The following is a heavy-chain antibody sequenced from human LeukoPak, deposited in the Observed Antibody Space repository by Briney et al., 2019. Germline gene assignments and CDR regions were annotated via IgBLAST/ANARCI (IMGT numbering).Heavy chain of an antibody. CDR3: ARARYSDF. V-gene: IGHV3-7*01. Sequence: GGSLRLSCAASGFTFSSYWMSWVRQAPGKGLEWVANIKEDGSEIHYVDSVKGRFTISRDNAKNSLYLQMNSLRGEDTAVYYCARARYSDFWGQGTLVTVSS. J-gene: IGHJ4*02. CDR1: GFTFSSYW. CDR2: IKEDGSEI.